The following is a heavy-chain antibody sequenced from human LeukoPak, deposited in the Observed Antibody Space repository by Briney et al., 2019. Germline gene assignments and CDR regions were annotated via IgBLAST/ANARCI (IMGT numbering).Heavy chain of an antibody. D-gene: IGHD1-14*01. CDR2: INPVGGGT. CDR1: GYTFTDHY. V-gene: IGHV1-46*01. CDR3: ARWTITYLDY. Sequence: ASVKVSCKASGYTFTDHYMHWVRQAPGQGLEWMGIINPVGGGTTYAQHFQGRVTMTRDTSTSTVYMELRSLRSEDTAVYYCARWTITYLDYWGQGTLVTVSS. J-gene: IGHJ4*02.